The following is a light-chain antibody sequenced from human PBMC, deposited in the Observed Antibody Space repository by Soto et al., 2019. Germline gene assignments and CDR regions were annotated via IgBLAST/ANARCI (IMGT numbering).Light chain of an antibody. CDR3: QQSYSTTWT. V-gene: IGKV1-39*01. CDR2: AAS. CDR1: QTISSW. Sequence: DIQLTQSPSFLSASVGDRVTITCRASQTISSWLAWYQQKPGKAPKLLIYAASSLQSGVPSRFSGSGSETDFTLTISSLQPEDFATYSCQQSYSTTWTFGQGTKVDIK. J-gene: IGKJ1*01.